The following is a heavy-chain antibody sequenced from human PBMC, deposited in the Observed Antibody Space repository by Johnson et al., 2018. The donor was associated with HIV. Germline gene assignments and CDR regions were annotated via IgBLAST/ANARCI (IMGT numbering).Heavy chain of an antibody. V-gene: IGHV3-11*01. J-gene: IGHJ3*02. CDR1: GFSFSDYY. Sequence: QVQLVESGGGLVKPGGSLRLSCAASGFSFSDYYMSWIRQAPGKGLEWVSYISSSGSTIYYADSVVKGRFTISRDNAKNSLYLQMYSLRVEDTALYYCAKDIILGSGATGDGAFDIWGQGTMVTVSS. CDR2: ISSSGSTI. CDR3: AKDIILGSGATGDGAFDI. D-gene: IGHD3-10*01.